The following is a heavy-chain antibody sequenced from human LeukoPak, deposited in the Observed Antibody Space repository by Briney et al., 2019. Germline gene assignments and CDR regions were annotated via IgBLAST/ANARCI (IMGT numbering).Heavy chain of an antibody. CDR3: AIQMTMITVVPYFDY. D-gene: IGHD3-22*01. CDR2: ISSSGTTA. Sequence: GGSLRLSCAASGLTFSDYYMAWIRQAPGKGLEWVSFISSSGTTAYYGGSVKGRFTVSRDNGKNALYLYMNSLRAEDTAVYYCAIQMTMITVVPYFDYWGQGALVTVSS. CDR1: GLTFSDYY. J-gene: IGHJ4*02. V-gene: IGHV3-11*04.